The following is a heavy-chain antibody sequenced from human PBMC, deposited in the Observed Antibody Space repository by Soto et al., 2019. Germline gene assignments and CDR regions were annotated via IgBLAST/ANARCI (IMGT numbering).Heavy chain of an antibody. J-gene: IGHJ4*02. CDR2: MNANSGIT. V-gene: IGHV1-8*02. Sequence: QVQLVQSGAEVKKPGASVKVSRKASGYSFISNDITWVRQATGQGLEWMGWMNANSGITEYAQKFRGRVTMNRNTSISTAYMELTSLRSEDTAVYYCARDSTSPDYWGQGTLVTVSS. CDR1: GYSFISND. CDR3: ARDSTSPDY. D-gene: IGHD2-2*01.